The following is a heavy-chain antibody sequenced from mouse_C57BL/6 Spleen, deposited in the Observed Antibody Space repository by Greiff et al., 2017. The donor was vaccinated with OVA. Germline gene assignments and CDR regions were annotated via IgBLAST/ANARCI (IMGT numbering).Heavy chain of an antibody. CDR3: ARGRASRNWVSVDY. J-gene: IGHJ2*01. Sequence: VQLQQPGAELVMPGASVKLSCKASGYTFTSYWMHWVKQRPGQGLEWIGEIDPSDSYTNYHQKFKGKSTLTVDKSSSTAYMQLSSRTSEDSAGYYCARGRASRNWVSVDYWGQGTTLTVSS. CDR2: IDPSDSYT. V-gene: IGHV1-69*01. CDR1: GYTFTSYW. D-gene: IGHD4-1*01.